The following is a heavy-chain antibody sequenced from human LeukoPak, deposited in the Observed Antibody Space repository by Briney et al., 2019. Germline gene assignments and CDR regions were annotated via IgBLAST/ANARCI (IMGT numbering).Heavy chain of an antibody. CDR1: GFIFSSRG. Sequence: GGSLRLSCAASGFIFSSRGMTWVRQAPGKGLEWVSAIDTSGGGTYYADSVKGRFTISRDNSKNTLYLQMNSLRAEDTAVYYCARVAAAGYYYGMDVWGQGTTVTVSS. D-gene: IGHD6-13*01. J-gene: IGHJ6*02. CDR3: ARVAAAGYYYGMDV. CDR2: IDTSGGGT. V-gene: IGHV3-23*05.